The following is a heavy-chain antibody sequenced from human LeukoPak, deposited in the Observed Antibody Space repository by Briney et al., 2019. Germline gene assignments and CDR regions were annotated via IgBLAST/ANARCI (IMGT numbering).Heavy chain of an antibody. Sequence: GGSLRLSCAASGFTFSSYWMHWVRQPPGKGLEWVSGISWNSGSIDYADSVKGRFTISRDNAKNSLYLQMNNLRVEDTAFYYCAKDNRRHYTSGPNPDSLHWGQGALVTVSS. V-gene: IGHV3-9*01. CDR1: GFTFSSYW. J-gene: IGHJ4*02. CDR2: ISWNSGSI. D-gene: IGHD6-19*01. CDR3: AKDNRRHYTSGPNPDSLH.